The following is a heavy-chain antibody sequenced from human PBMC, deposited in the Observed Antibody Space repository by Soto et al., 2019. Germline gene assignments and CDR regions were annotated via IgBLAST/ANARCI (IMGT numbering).Heavy chain of an antibody. Sequence: GVSLRLSCAASGFTFSSYGMHWVRQASGKGLERVTVISYDGSNKYYADSVKGRFTISRDNSKNTLYLQMNSLRAEGTAVYYCAKGTLGYCSGGSCGDDAFDIWGQGT. CDR2: ISYDGSNK. CDR3: AKGTLGYCSGGSCGDDAFDI. V-gene: IGHV3-30*05. CDR1: GFTFSSYG. J-gene: IGHJ3*02. D-gene: IGHD2-15*01.